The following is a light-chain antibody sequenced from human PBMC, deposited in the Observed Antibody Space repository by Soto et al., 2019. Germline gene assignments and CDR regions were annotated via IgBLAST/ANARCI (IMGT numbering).Light chain of an antibody. CDR2: ATS. V-gene: IGKV3-20*01. CDR3: QQYGSSPPIT. CDR1: QSVSSGY. Sequence: EIVLTQSPGALSLSPGERATLSCRASQSVSSGYLAWYQQKPGQAPRLLIFATSRRATGIPDRFSGSGSGTDFTLTISILEPEDVAAYYCQQYGSSPPITFGQGTRLEIK. J-gene: IGKJ5*01.